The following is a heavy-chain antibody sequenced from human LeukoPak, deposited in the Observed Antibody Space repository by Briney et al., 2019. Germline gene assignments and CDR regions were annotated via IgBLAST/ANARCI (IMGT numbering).Heavy chain of an antibody. CDR3: ARDPDITMVRGVVDGMDV. CDR2: ISSSGSTI. CDR1: GFTFSSYE. J-gene: IGHJ6*02. D-gene: IGHD3-10*01. Sequence: GGSLRLSCAASGFTFSSYEMNWVRQAPGKGLGWVSYISSSGSTIYYADSVKGRFTISRDNAKNSLYLQMNSLRAEDTAVYYCARDPDITMVRGVVDGMDVWGQGTTVTVSS. V-gene: IGHV3-48*03.